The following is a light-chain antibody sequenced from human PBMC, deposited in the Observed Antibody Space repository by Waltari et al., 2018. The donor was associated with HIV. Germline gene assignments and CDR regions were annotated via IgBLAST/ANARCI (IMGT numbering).Light chain of an antibody. CDR3: LSYTITNTLV. V-gene: IGLV2-14*01. CDR2: AFT. Sequence: QSALTQPASVSGSPGQSLTISCPGTRRTLCGHYSVSWYQQLPGKAPKLMIYAFTYRPSVVSNRFSCSKSGNTASLTISGRQGEDEADYYCLSYTITNTLVFGGGTKLTVL. CDR1: RRTLCGHYS. J-gene: IGLJ3*02.